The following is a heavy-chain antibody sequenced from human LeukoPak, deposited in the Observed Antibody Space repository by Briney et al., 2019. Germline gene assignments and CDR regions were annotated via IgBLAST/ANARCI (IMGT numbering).Heavy chain of an antibody. V-gene: IGHV4-61*02. Sequence: PSETLSLTCTVSGGSISSSSYYWNWIRQPAGKGLEWIGRIYTSGSTNYNPSLKSRVTMSVDTSKNQFSLKLISVTAADTAVYYCARGGYRSGGSCYYLFDYWGQGTLVTVSS. CDR2: IYTSGST. CDR1: GGSISSSSYY. CDR3: ARGGYRSGGSCYYLFDY. D-gene: IGHD2-15*01. J-gene: IGHJ4*02.